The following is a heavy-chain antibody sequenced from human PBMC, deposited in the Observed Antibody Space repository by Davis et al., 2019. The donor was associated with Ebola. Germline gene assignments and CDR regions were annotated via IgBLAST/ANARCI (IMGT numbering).Heavy chain of an antibody. J-gene: IGHJ3*02. CDR2: IYYSGST. Sequence: SETLSLTCTVSGGSISSYYWSWIRQPPGKGLEWIGYIYYSGSTNYNPPLKSRVTISVDTSKNQFSLKLSSVTAADTAVYYCARGMGFGGVIVIGAFDIWGQGKMVTVSS. CDR1: GGSISSYY. CDR3: ARGMGFGGVIVIGAFDI. D-gene: IGHD3-16*02. V-gene: IGHV4-59*01.